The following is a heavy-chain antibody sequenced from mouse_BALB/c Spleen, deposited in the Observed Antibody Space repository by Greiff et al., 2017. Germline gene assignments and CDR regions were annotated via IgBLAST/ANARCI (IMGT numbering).Heavy chain of an antibody. Sequence: EVQGVESGGGLVKPGGSLKLSCAASGFTFSDYYMYWVRQTPEKRLEWVATISDGGSYTYYPDSVKGRFTISRDNAKNNLYLQMSSLKSEDTAMYYCAREGFAAAYWGQGTLVTVSA. J-gene: IGHJ3*01. V-gene: IGHV5-4*02. CDR3: AREGFAAAY. CDR2: ISDGGSYT. CDR1: GFTFSDYY.